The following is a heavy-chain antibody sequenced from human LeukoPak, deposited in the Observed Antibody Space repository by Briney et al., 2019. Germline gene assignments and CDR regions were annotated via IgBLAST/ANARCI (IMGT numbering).Heavy chain of an antibody. CDR2: ISYDGSNK. CDR1: GFTFSSYG. J-gene: IGHJ4*02. V-gene: IGHV3-30*18. CDR3: AKHSSGSYY. D-gene: IGHD3-10*01. Sequence: GGSLRLSCAASGFTFSSYGMHWVRQAPGKGLEWVAVISYDGSNKYYADSVKGRFTISRDNSKNTLYLQMNSLRAEDTAVYYCAKHSSGSYYWGQGTLVTVSS.